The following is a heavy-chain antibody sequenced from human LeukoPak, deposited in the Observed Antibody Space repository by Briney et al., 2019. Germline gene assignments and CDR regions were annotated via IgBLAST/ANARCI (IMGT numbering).Heavy chain of an antibody. V-gene: IGHV4-31*03. CDR1: GVSISSGGYY. Sequence: SQTLSLTCTVSGVSISSGGYYWRWIRQHPGKGLEWIGYIYYSGSTYYNPSLKSRVTISVDTSKNQFSLKLSSVTAADTAVYYCAREMYYYGSGSYFDYWGQGTLVTVSS. J-gene: IGHJ4*02. CDR2: IYYSGST. CDR3: AREMYYYGSGSYFDY. D-gene: IGHD3-10*01.